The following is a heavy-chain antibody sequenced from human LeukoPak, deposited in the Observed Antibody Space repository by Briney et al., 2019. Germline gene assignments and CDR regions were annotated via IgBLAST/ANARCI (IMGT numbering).Heavy chain of an antibody. CDR1: GFTFSTYS. J-gene: IGHJ4*02. CDR2: ISSSDNTI. V-gene: IGHV3-48*04. Sequence: QAGGSLRLSCAASGFTFSTYSMNWVRQAPGKGLEWVSYISSSDNTIHYADSVKGRFTISRDNAKNSLYLQMNSLRAEDTAVYYCARDWRSSGCFDYWGQGTLVTVSS. D-gene: IGHD6-19*01. CDR3: ARDWRSSGCFDY.